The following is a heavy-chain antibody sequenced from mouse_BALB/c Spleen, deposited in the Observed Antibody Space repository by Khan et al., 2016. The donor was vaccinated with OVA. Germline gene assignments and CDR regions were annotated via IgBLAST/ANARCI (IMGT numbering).Heavy chain of an antibody. Sequence: VQLQQSGAEFVKPGASVKLSCTASGFNFKDTCIHWVTQRPEQGLEWIGRIDPANGYTNYDPKFQGKATITADKSSNTAYLPLSSLTSEDHVVYCCSQSLLLYAMDDCGQGTSVTFSS. CDR3: SQSLLLYAMDD. D-gene: IGHD1-2*01. CDR1: GFNFKDTC. CDR2: IDPANGYT. J-gene: IGHJ4*01. V-gene: IGHV14-3*02.